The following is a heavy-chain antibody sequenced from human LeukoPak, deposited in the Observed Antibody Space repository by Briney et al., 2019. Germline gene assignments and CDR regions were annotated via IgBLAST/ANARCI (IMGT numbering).Heavy chain of an antibody. CDR2: IYSGGST. Sequence: PGGSLRLSCAASGFTVSSNYMSWVRQAPGKGLEWVSVIYSGGSTYYADSVKGRFTISRDNSKNTLYLQMNSLRAEDTAVYYCARALRQQMFLDAFDIWGQGTMVTVSS. V-gene: IGHV3-53*01. D-gene: IGHD6-13*01. J-gene: IGHJ3*02. CDR3: ARALRQQMFLDAFDI. CDR1: GFTVSSNY.